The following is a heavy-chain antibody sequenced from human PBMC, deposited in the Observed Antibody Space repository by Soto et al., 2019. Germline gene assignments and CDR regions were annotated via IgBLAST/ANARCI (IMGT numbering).Heavy chain of an antibody. V-gene: IGHV3-23*01. D-gene: IGHD5-18*01. CDR2: LCGSGSST. Sequence: EVQLLESGGGLVQPGGSLRLSCAASGFTFSSYAMNWVRQAPGKGLEWVSGLCGSGSSTYYAAPVKGRFTISRDNSKNILYLQMNSLRAEDTAVYYCAKAYSNGWYDHWGQGTLVTVSS. CDR1: GFTFSSYA. CDR3: AKAYSNGWYDH. J-gene: IGHJ5*02.